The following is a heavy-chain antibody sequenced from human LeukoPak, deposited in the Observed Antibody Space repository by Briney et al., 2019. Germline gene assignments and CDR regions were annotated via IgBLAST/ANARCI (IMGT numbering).Heavy chain of an antibody. CDR2: ISYSGST. V-gene: IGHV4-39*07. Sequence: SETLSLTCTVSGDSISSNSYYWGWIRQPPGKGLEWIGSISYSGSTYYNPSLKSRVTISVDTSKNQFSLKLSSATAADTAVYYCARVIGLYYYYYMDVWGKGTTVTVSS. CDR1: GDSISSNSYY. CDR3: ARVIGLYYYYYMDV. J-gene: IGHJ6*03.